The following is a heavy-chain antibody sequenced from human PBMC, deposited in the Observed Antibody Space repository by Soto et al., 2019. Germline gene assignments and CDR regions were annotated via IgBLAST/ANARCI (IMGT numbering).Heavy chain of an antibody. J-gene: IGHJ5*02. Sequence: ASVKVSCKASGGTFSSYAISWVRQAPGQGLEWMGGIIPIFGTANYAQKFQGRVTITADESTSTAYMELSSLRSEDTAVYYCARAIPPLRYFDWLLSRGSWFDPWGQGTLVTVSS. V-gene: IGHV1-69*13. CDR2: IIPIFGTA. CDR3: ARAIPPLRYFDWLLSRGSWFDP. D-gene: IGHD3-9*01. CDR1: GGTFSSYA.